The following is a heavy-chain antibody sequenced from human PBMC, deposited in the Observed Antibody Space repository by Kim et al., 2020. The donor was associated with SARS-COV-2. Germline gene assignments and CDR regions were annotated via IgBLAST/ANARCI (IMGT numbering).Heavy chain of an antibody. D-gene: IGHD5-12*01. CDR2: INPNSGGT. J-gene: IGHJ4*02. CDR1: GYTFTGYY. V-gene: IGHV1-2*04. CDR3: ARGRGYSGYDSPNNFDY. Sequence: ASVKVSCKASGYTFTGYYMHWVRQAPGQGLEWMGWINPNSGGTNYAQKFQGWVTMTRDTSISTAYMELSRLRSDDTAVYYCARGRGYSGYDSPNNFDYWGQGTLVTVSS.